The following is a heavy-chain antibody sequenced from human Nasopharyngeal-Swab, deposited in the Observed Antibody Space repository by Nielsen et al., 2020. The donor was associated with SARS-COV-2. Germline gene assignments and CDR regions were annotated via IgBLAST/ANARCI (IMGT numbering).Heavy chain of an antibody. V-gene: IGHV3-23*01. CDR3: ATPGTRCSGDTCNMWVFDY. J-gene: IGHJ4*02. CDR2: ISGSSGRT. Sequence: GESLKISCAASGFTFSSYPMSWVRQAPGKGLEWASSISGSSGRTSYADSVKGRFTISRDNSKNTLYLQMHSLRADDTAVYYCATPGTRCSGDTCNMWVFDYWGQGTLVTVSS. D-gene: IGHD2-15*01. CDR1: GFTFSSYP.